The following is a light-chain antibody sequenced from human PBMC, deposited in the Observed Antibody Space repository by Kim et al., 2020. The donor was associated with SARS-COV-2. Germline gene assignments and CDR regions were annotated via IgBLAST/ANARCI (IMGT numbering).Light chain of an antibody. V-gene: IGLV6-57*03. CDR1: SGYIANNY. J-gene: IGLJ3*02. CDR3: QSYDSNNRWV. CDR2: EDT. Sequence: KTVTISCTRSSGYIANNYVQWYQQRPGSAPTSVIYEDTKRPSGVPERFSGSLDRSSNSASLIISGLRTEDEADYYCQSYDSNNRWVFGGGTQLTVL.